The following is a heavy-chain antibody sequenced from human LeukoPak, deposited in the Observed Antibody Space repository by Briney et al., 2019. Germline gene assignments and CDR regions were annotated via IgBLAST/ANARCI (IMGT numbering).Heavy chain of an antibody. J-gene: IGHJ4*02. CDR2: ISWNSGSI. V-gene: IGHV3-9*01. Sequence: PGGSLSLSCAASGFTFDDYAMHWVRQAPGRGLEWVSGISWNSGSIGYADSVKGRFNISRDNAKNSLYLQMNSLRAEDTALYYCAKDRNSGWTNFDYGGQGTLVTVSS. D-gene: IGHD6-19*01. CDR3: AKDRNSGWTNFDY. CDR1: GFTFDDYA.